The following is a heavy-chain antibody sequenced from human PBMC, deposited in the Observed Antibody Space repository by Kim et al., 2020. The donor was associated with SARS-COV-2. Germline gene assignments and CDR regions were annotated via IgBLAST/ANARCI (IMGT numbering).Heavy chain of an antibody. V-gene: IGHV1-24*01. CDR2: FDPEDGET. D-gene: IGHD5-18*01. CDR3: ATGDMVSLQNAFDI. J-gene: IGHJ3*02. Sequence: ASVKVSCKVSGYTLTELSMHWVRQAPGKGLEWMGGFDPEDGETIYAQKFQGRVTMTEDTSTDTAYMELSSLRSEDTAVYYCATGDMVSLQNAFDIWGQGTMVTVSS. CDR1: GYTLTELS.